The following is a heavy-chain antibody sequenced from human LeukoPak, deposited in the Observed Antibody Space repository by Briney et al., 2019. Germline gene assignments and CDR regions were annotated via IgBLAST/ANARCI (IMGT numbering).Heavy chain of an antibody. J-gene: IGHJ5*02. CDR2: IYYSGST. CDR1: GGSISSYY. V-gene: IGHV4-59*12. Sequence: SETLSLTCTVSGGSISSYYWSWIRQPPGKGLEWIGYIYYSGSTNYNPSLKSRVTISVDTSKNQFSLKLSSVTAADTAVYYCARDSQYYAGFDPWGQGTLVTVSS. CDR3: ARDSQYYAGFDP. D-gene: IGHD3-3*01.